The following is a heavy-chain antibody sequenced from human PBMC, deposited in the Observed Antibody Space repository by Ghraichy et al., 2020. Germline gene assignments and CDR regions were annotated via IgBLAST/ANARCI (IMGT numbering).Heavy chain of an antibody. D-gene: IGHD6-19*01. V-gene: IGHV1-3*01. Sequence: ASVKVSCKASGYTFTSYAMHWVRQAPGQRLEWMGWINAGNGNTKYSQKFQGRVTITRDTSASTAYMELSSLRSEDTAVYYCASCNSPLYSSGWYWEAFDIWGQGTMVTVSS. J-gene: IGHJ3*02. CDR1: GYTFTSYA. CDR3: ASCNSPLYSSGWYWEAFDI. CDR2: INAGNGNT.